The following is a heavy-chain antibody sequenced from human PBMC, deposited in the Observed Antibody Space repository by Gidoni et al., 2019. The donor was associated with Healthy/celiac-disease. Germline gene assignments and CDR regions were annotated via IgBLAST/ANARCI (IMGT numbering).Heavy chain of an antibody. V-gene: IGHV4-31*03. D-gene: IGHD3-10*01. CDR2: IYSSGRN. CDR3: ARGYGSGSYSLRFDY. Sequence: QLQASGPGLVKPSQTLSLTCTVSGVSIRLCGYYWIWIRQHTGKGLEWIGYIYSSGRNYEDPAQKRRVTISEDTSKNQCFQKLSSGTDADTAVYYGARGYGSGSYSLRFDYWGQGTLVTVSS. J-gene: IGHJ4*02. CDR1: GVSIRLCGYY.